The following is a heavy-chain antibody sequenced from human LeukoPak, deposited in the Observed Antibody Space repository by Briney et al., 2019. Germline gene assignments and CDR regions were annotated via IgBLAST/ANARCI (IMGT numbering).Heavy chain of an antibody. Sequence: PGRPLRLSCAASGFTFSSYAMHWVRQAPGKGREWVAVISYDGSNKYYADSVKGRFTISRDNSKNTLYLQMNSLRAEDTAVYYCARGEVGATTWFVDYWGQGTQVTVSS. D-gene: IGHD1-26*01. CDR2: ISYDGSNK. V-gene: IGHV3-30-3*01. CDR1: GFTFSSYA. CDR3: ARGEVGATTWFVDY. J-gene: IGHJ4*02.